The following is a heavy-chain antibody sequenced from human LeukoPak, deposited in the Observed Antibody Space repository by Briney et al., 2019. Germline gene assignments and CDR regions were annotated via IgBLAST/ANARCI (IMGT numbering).Heavy chain of an antibody. V-gene: IGHV4-59*02. D-gene: IGHD1-26*01. J-gene: IGHJ4*02. Sequence: SGTLSLTCTVSGDSVSSYYWNWIRQPPGKGLEWIGYIHYSGSTNNNPSLKSRVTMSVDTSKNQFSLNLISVTAAGTAVYYCARWNSGNYHFDCWGQGTLVTVSP. CDR3: ARWNSGNYHFDC. CDR2: IHYSGST. CDR1: GDSVSSYY.